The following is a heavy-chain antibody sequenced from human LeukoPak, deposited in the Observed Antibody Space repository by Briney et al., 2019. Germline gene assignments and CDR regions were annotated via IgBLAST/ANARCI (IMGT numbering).Heavy chain of an antibody. CDR1: GGSFTGYY. CDR3: ARGRRQLVRSWGY. J-gene: IGHJ4*02. Sequence: SSETLSLTCAVYGGSFTGYYWSWIRQPPGKGLEWIGEISYRGSTNYNPSLKSRVTISVYTSKNQFSLKLTSVTAADTAVYYCARGRRQLVRSWGYWGQGTLVTVSS. V-gene: IGHV4-34*01. D-gene: IGHD6-13*01. CDR2: ISYRGST.